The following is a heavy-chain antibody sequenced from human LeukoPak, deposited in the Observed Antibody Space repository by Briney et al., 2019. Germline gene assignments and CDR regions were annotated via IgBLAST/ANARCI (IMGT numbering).Heavy chain of an antibody. J-gene: IGHJ3*02. CDR1: GGSFSGYY. V-gene: IGHV4-34*01. CDR3: ARGRLFYGSGSNGPQPRAPEAFDI. CDR2: INHSGST. Sequence: PSETLSLTCAVYGGSFSGYYWSWIGQPPGKGLEWIGEINHSGSTNYNPSLKSRVTISVDTSKNQFSLKLSSVTAADTAVYYCARGRLFYGSGSNGPQPRAPEAFDIWGQGTMVTVSS. D-gene: IGHD3-10*01.